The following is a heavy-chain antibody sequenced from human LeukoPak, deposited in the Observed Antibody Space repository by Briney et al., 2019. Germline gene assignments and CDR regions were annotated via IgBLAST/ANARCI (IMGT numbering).Heavy chain of an antibody. CDR3: ALGQYQLLSDFAFDI. CDR1: GGSISSYY. V-gene: IGHV4-59*01. D-gene: IGHD2-2*01. J-gene: IGHJ3*02. CDR2: IYYSGST. Sequence: SETLSLTCTVSGGSISSYYWSWIRQPPGKGLEWIGYIYYSGSTNYNPSLKSRVTISVDTSKNQFSLKLSSVTAADTAVYYCALGQYQLLSDFAFDIWGQGTMVTVS.